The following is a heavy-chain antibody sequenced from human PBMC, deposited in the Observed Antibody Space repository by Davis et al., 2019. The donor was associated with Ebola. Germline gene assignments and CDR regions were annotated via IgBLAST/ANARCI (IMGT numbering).Heavy chain of an antibody. CDR2: IIPIFGTA. J-gene: IGHJ3*02. D-gene: IGHD3-3*01. V-gene: IGHV1-69*13. Sequence: SVTVSCKASGGTFSSYAISWVRQAPGQRLEWMGGIIPIFGTANYAQKFQGRVTITADESTSTAYMELSSLRSEDTAVYYCARGITIFGATDAFDIWGQGTMVTVSS. CDR1: GGTFSSYA. CDR3: ARGITIFGATDAFDI.